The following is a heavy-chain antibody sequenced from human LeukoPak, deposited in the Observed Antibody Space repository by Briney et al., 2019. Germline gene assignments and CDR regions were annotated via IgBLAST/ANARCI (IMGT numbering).Heavy chain of an antibody. V-gene: IGHV3-7*01. J-gene: IGHJ4*02. Sequence: GGSLRLSCAASGFTFSSYEMNWVRQAPGKGLEWVANIKQDGSEKYYVDSVKGRFTISRDNAKNSLYLQMNSLRAEDTAVYYCASQSFGELAYWGQGTLVTVSS. D-gene: IGHD3-10*01. CDR1: GFTFSSYE. CDR2: IKQDGSEK. CDR3: ASQSFGELAY.